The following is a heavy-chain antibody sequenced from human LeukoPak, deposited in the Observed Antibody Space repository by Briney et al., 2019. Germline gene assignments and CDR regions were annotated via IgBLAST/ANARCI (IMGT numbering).Heavy chain of an antibody. CDR2: MNPNSGNT. J-gene: IGHJ4*02. Sequence: ASVKVSCKASGYTFTSYDINWVRQATGQGLEWMGWMNPNSGNTAYAQKFQGRVTMTRNTSISTAYMELSSLRSEDTAVYYCARGGYSYYYESSGYYYWGQGTQVTVSS. D-gene: IGHD3-22*01. CDR3: ARGGYSYYYESSGYYY. CDR1: GYTFTSYD. V-gene: IGHV1-8*01.